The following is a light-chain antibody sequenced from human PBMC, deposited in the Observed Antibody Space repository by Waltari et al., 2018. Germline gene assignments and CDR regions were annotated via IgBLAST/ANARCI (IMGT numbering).Light chain of an antibody. Sequence: SALTQPASVSGSPVQSITIPSPGTSSDVGGYNYLSWYQQHPGKAPKPMIYDVSNRPSGVSNRFSGSKSGNTASLTISGLQAEDEADYYCSSYTSSTVVFGGGTKLTVL. V-gene: IGLV2-14*03. CDR1: SSDVGGYNY. CDR2: DVS. J-gene: IGLJ2*01. CDR3: SSYTSSTVV.